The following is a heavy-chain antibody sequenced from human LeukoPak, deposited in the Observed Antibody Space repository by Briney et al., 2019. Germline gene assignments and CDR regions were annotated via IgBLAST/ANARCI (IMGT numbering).Heavy chain of an antibody. J-gene: IGHJ4*02. CDR3: ARDQLAYSGYDTLFDY. V-gene: IGHV3-30*04. D-gene: IGHD5-12*01. CDR1: GFTFNSYA. Sequence: GGSLRLSCAASGFTFNSYAIHWVRQAPGKGLEWVAVISYDGSNKYYAESVKGRFTISRDNSKNTLYLQLNSLRPDDTAVYYCARDQLAYSGYDTLFDYWGQGTLVTVSS. CDR2: ISYDGSNK.